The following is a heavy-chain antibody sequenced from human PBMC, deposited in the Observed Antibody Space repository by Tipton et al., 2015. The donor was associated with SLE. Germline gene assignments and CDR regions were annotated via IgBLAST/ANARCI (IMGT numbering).Heavy chain of an antibody. CDR3: ARDRNRIAVADYYFDY. V-gene: IGHV3-33*01. Sequence: SGFTFSSYGMHWVRQAPGKGLEWVAVIWYDGSNKYYADSVKGRFTISRDNSKNTLYLQMNSLRAEDTAVYYCARDRNRIAVADYYFDYWGQGTLVTVSS. CDR1: GFTFSSYG. J-gene: IGHJ4*02. CDR2: IWYDGSNK. D-gene: IGHD6-19*01.